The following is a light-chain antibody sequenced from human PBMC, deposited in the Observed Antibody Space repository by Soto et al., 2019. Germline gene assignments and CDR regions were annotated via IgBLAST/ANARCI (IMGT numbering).Light chain of an antibody. Sequence: DIHMTQSPSSLAASLGDRVTITCRASQTISSWLAWYQQKPGKAPKLLIYKASTLKSGVPSRFSGSGSGTEFTLTISSLQPDDFATYYCQHYNSYSEAFGQGTKGDI. V-gene: IGKV1-5*03. CDR2: KAS. CDR1: QTISSW. CDR3: QHYNSYSEA. J-gene: IGKJ1*01.